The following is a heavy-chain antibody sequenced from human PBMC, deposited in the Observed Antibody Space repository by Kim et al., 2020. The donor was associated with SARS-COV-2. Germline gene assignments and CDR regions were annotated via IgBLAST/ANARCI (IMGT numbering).Heavy chain of an antibody. J-gene: IGHJ4*02. CDR3: GNLGSGSYANWDY. V-gene: IGHV3-30*18. CDR2: ISYDGSNK. D-gene: IGHD1-26*01. CDR1: GFTFSSYG. Sequence: GGSLRLSCAASGFTFSSYGMHWVRQAPGKGLEWVAVISYDGSNKYDADSVKGRFTISSNNSKNTLYLQMNSLRAEDTAVYYCGNLGSGSYANWDYWGQGTLVTVSS.